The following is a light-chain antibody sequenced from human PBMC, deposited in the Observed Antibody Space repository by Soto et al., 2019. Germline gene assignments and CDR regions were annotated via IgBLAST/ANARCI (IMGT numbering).Light chain of an antibody. CDR3: QQYGRT. Sequence: EIVLTQSPATLSVSPEERATLSCRASQSVSSSYLAWYQPKPGQAPRLLIYGASSRATGIPDRFSGSGSGTDFTLTISRLEPEDFAVYYCQQYGRTFGQGTKVDI. J-gene: IGKJ1*01. CDR1: QSVSSSY. V-gene: IGKV3-20*01. CDR2: GAS.